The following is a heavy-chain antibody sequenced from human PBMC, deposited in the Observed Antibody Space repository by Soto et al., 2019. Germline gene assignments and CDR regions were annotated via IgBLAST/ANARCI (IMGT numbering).Heavy chain of an antibody. V-gene: IGHV3-64D*06. CDR2: ISSNGGST. Sequence: GESLKISCSASGFTFSSYAMHWVRQAPGKGLEYVSAISSNGGSTYYADSVKGRFTISRDNSKNTLYLQMSSLRAEDTAVYYCVKGLIVVVPAAINAAWDYWGQGTLVTVSS. CDR3: VKGLIVVVPAAINAAWDY. J-gene: IGHJ4*02. D-gene: IGHD2-2*02. CDR1: GFTFSSYA.